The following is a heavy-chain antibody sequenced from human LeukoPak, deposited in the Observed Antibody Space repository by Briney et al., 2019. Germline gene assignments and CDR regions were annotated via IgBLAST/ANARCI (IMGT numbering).Heavy chain of an antibody. V-gene: IGHV5-51*01. Sequence: GESLKISCKGSGYSFTSYWIGWVRQMPGKGLEWMGIIYPGDSDTRYSPSFQGQVTTSADKSISTAYLQWSSLKASDTAMYYCARLKEQLWLGGGYFDLWGRGTLVTVSS. CDR3: ARLKEQLWLGGGYFDL. CDR2: IYPGDSDT. J-gene: IGHJ2*01. D-gene: IGHD5-18*01. CDR1: GYSFTSYW.